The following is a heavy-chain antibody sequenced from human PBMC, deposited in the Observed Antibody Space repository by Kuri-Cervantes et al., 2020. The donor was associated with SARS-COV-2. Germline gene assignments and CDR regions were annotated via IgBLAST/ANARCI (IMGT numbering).Heavy chain of an antibody. CDR1: GFTFSANT. D-gene: IGHD4-17*01. J-gene: IGHJ4*02. Sequence: GGSLRLSCVASGFTFSANTLNWVRQAPGKGLEWVSSITRSSVYISYADSLKGRFTISRDNAKNSLYLQMNSLRAEDTAVYYCARSPGDGDYDPFDYWGQGTLVTVSS. V-gene: IGHV3-21*01. CDR2: ITRSSVYI. CDR3: ARSPGDGDYDPFDY.